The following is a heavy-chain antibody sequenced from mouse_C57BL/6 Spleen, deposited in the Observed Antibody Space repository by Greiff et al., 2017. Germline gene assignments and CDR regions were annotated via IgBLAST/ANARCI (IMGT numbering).Heavy chain of an antibody. V-gene: IGHV1-55*01. Sequence: QVQLQQSGAELVKPGASVKLSCKASGYTFTSYWITWVKQRPGQGLEWIGDIYPGSGSTNYNEKFKGKATLTVDTSSSPAYMQLRSLTSEDSAVYYCARERLPAYWGQGTLVTVSA. CDR1: GYTFTSYW. CDR2: IYPGSGST. CDR3: ARERLPAY. J-gene: IGHJ3*01. D-gene: IGHD5-5*01.